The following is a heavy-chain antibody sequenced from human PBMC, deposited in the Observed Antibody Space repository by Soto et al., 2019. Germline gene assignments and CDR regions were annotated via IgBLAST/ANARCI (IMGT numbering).Heavy chain of an antibody. Sequence: VGSLRLSCVASVFTFSRYGMHCVRHAPGKWLEWVAVIWNDGSKQVYDDSVKGRFTISRDNSKNTLYLEMDSLRDEDTSVYYCARDDDHAANAIELWGQRTLVSLS. D-gene: IGHD6-25*01. CDR1: VFTFSRYG. V-gene: IGHV3-33*01. J-gene: IGHJ4*02. CDR2: IWNDGSKQ. CDR3: ARDDDHAANAIEL.